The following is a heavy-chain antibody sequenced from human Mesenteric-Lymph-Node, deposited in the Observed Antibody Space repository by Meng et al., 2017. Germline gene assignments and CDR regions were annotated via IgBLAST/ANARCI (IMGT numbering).Heavy chain of an antibody. J-gene: IGHJ6*02. D-gene: IGHD3-10*01. V-gene: IGHV4-61*01. CDR3: ARDLRGGMDV. Sequence: SETLSLTCTVSGGSVSSGSHYWSWIRQPPGKGLEWIGYIYYSGSTNYNPSLKSRVTISVDTSKNQFSLKLSSVTAADTAVYYCARDLRGGMDVWGQGTTVTVSS. CDR2: IYYSGST. CDR1: GGSVSSGSHY.